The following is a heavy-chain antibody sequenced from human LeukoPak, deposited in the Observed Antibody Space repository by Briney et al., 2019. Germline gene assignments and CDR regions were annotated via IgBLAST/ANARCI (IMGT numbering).Heavy chain of an antibody. J-gene: IGHJ4*02. CDR1: GFTFSSYA. V-gene: IGHV3-30-3*01. Sequence: GGSLRLSCAASGFTFSSYAMHWVRQAPGRGLEWVAVISYDGSNKYYADSVKGRFTISRDNSKNTLYLQMNSLRAEDTAVYYCARDGGVSLYYFDYWGQGTLVTVSS. CDR2: ISYDGSNK. CDR3: ARDGGVSLYYFDY. D-gene: IGHD3-16*01.